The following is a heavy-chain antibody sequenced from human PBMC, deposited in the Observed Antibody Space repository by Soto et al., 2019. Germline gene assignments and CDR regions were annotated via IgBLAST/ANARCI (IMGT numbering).Heavy chain of an antibody. CDR3: AGHSMSAFDI. CDR1: GFTFSSYA. D-gene: IGHD4-4*01. CDR2: ISYDGSNK. Sequence: QVQLVESGGGVVQPGRSLRLACAASGFTFSSYAMHWVRQAPGKGLERVAVISYDGSNKYYADSVKGRVIISRDNSKNTLYLQMNSLRAEATAVYYCAGHSMSAFDIWGQGTMVTVSS. V-gene: IGHV3-30-3*01. J-gene: IGHJ3*02.